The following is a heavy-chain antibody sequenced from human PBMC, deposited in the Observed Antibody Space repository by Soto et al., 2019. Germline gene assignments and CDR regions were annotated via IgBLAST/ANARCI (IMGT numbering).Heavy chain of an antibody. CDR3: ARERHMDV. J-gene: IGHJ6*02. D-gene: IGHD6-25*01. Sequence: QVQLVQSGAEVKKPGASVRVSCKASGYTFTDYYMHWARQAPGQGLEWMGWINPSTGVTTYAPKFQGWVTLTRDASVNTVYMDLNNLPSNDPAVYYCARERHMDVWGQGTTVIVSS. V-gene: IGHV1-2*04. CDR2: INPSTGVT. CDR1: GYTFTDYY.